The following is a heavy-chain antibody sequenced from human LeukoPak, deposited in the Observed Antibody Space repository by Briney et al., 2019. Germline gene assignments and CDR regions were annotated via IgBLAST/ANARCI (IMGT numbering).Heavy chain of an antibody. D-gene: IGHD3-3*01. CDR3: AKVAYYDFWSGYYPTHYNYYDGMDV. J-gene: IGHJ6*02. CDR1: GFTFSSYA. V-gene: IGHV3-23*01. Sequence: GASLRLSCAASGFTFSSYAMSWVRQAPGKGLEWVSAISGSGGSTYYADSVKGRFTISRDNSKNTLYLQMNSLRAEDTAVYYCAKVAYYDFWSGYYPTHYNYYDGMDVWGQGTTVTVSS. CDR2: ISGSGGST.